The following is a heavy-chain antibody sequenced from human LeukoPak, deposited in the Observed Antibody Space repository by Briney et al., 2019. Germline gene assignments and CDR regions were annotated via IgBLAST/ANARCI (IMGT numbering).Heavy chain of an antibody. J-gene: IGHJ4*02. Sequence: ASVKVSCKASGYTFTSYYMHWVRQAPGQGLEWMGIINPSGGSTSYAQKFQGRVTMTRDTSTSTVYMELSSLRSEDTAVYYCARGRRVVGASDYFDYWGQGTLVTVSS. D-gene: IGHD1-26*01. CDR1: GYTFTSYY. V-gene: IGHV1-46*01. CDR2: INPSGGST. CDR3: ARGRRVVGASDYFDY.